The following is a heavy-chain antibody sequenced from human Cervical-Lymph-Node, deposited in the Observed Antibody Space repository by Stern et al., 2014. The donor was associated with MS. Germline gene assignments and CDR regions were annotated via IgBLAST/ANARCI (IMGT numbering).Heavy chain of an antibody. Sequence: VQLEESGPGLVKPSQTLSLTCSVSGDSISSGNYYWTLIRQQPDKGLERSGHISYSGSTSYNPSLKSRLTMSVDTSQNHFSLNLSSVTSADTAVYYCARDREGGRSPSCYRAGGVCHDVFHIWGQGTMVTVSS. V-gene: IGHV4-31*02. CDR1: GDSISSGNYY. CDR2: ISYSGST. J-gene: IGHJ3*02. D-gene: IGHD2-8*02. CDR3: ARDREGGRSPSCYRAGGVCHDVFHI.